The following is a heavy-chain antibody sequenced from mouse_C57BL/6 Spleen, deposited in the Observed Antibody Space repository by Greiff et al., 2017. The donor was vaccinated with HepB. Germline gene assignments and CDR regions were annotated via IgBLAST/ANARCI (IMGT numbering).Heavy chain of an antibody. Sequence: VQLQQPGAELVKPGASVKLSCKASGYTFTSYWMQWVKQRPGQGLEWIGEIDPSDSYTNYNQKFKGKATLTVDTSSSTAYMQLSSLTSEDSAVYYCARTSPYDYDSWFAYWGQGTLVTVSA. CDR2: IDPSDSYT. J-gene: IGHJ3*01. CDR1: GYTFTSYW. D-gene: IGHD2-4*01. CDR3: ARTSPYDYDSWFAY. V-gene: IGHV1-50*01.